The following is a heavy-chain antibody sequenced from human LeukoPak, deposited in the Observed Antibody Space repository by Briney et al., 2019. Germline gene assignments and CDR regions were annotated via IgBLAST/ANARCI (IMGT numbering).Heavy chain of an antibody. CDR1: GGSISSGGYS. D-gene: IGHD2-2*02. CDR3: ARGSIYGYYYYYGMDV. CDR2: IYHSGST. Sequence: SETLSLTCAVSGGSISSGGYSWSWIRQPPGKGLEWIGYIYHSGSTYYNPSLKSRVTISVDRSKNQFSLKLSSVTAADTAVYYCARGSIYGYYYYYGMDVWGQGTTVTVS. J-gene: IGHJ6*02. V-gene: IGHV4-30-2*01.